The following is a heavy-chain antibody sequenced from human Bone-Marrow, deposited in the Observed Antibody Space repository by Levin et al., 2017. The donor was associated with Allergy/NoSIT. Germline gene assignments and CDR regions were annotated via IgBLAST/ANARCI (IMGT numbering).Heavy chain of an antibody. CDR1: GFTVSSNY. CDR3: AGGYSSSFYYFQH. D-gene: IGHD6-13*01. J-gene: IGHJ1*01. CDR2: IYSGGTT. V-gene: IGHV3-66*01. Sequence: GASVKVSCAASGFTVSSNYMNWVRQAPGKGLAWVSVIYSGGTTHYADSVKGRFTISRDNLKNTVYLQMNSLRAEDTAVYYCAGGYSSSFYYFQHWGQGTLVTVSS.